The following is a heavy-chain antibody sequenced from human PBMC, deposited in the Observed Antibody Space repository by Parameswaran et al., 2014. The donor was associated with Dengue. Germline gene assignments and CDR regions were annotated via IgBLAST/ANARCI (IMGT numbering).Heavy chain of an antibody. J-gene: IGHJ6*02. V-gene: IGHV4-59*08. Sequence: RWIRQPPGKGLEWIGYIYYSGSTNYNPSLKSRVTISVDTSKNQFSLKLSSVTAADTAVYYCARQGESSSWYPGFGAYGMDVWGQGTTVTVSS. CDR3: ARQGESSSWYPGFGAYGMDV. CDR2: IYYSGST. D-gene: IGHD6-13*01.